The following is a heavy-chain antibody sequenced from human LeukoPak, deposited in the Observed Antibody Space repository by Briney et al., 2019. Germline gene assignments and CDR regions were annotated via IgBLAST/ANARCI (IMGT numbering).Heavy chain of an antibody. D-gene: IGHD2/OR15-2a*01. Sequence: GGSLRLSCAASGFTFRSYWMRWVRQAPGKGLEWLGHINQEASRTDHADSVKGRFTISRDNSRNLLYLHMSSLRAEDTAVYYCAKYLSRAFDFWGQGILVTVSS. CDR1: GFTFRSYW. J-gene: IGHJ4*02. CDR2: INQEASRT. V-gene: IGHV3-7*01. CDR3: AKYLSRAFDF.